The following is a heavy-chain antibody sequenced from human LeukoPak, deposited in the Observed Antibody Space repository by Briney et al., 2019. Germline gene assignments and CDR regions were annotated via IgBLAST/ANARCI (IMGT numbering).Heavy chain of an antibody. CDR1: GFTFDDYA. D-gene: IGHD5-18*01. CDR3: AKEIMWGQLHDNSYGCDY. Sequence: PGGSLRLSCAASGFTFDDYAMHWVGQAPGKVWKWVSLIRGDGGRTYYADSVKGRFTISRDNSKNSLYLQVNSLRTEDTALYYCAKEIMWGQLHDNSYGCDYWGQGTLVTVSS. V-gene: IGHV3-43*02. CDR2: IRGDGGRT. J-gene: IGHJ4*02.